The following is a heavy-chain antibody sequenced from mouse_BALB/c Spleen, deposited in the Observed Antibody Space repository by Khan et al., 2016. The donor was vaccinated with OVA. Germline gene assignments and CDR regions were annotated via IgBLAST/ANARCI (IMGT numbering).Heavy chain of an antibody. CDR3: ARANRDFDY. Sequence: QIQLVQSGPELKKPGETVKISCKASGYTFTNYVMNWVKQAPGKGLKWMGWINTYIGEPTYSDDFKGRFAFSLETSASTAYLQINNLKNEDTATXFCARANRDFDYWDQGTTLTVSS. CDR2: INTYIGEP. J-gene: IGHJ2*01. D-gene: IGHD4-1*01. CDR1: GYTFTNYV. V-gene: IGHV9-3-1*01.